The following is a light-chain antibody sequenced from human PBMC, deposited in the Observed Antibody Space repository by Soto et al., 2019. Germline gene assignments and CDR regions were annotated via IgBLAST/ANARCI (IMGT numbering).Light chain of an antibody. CDR1: QSISNY. J-gene: IGKJ4*02. CDR3: HQISNWPLT. Sequence: EIDLTHSPATLSLSRWEIATLSCRASQSISNYLAWYQQKPGKAPKLLIYDASNRATGSPARFSGSGSGTDFTLTISSLEPDDFAVYYCHQISNWPLTLGGGTKVDIK. V-gene: IGKV3-11*01. CDR2: DAS.